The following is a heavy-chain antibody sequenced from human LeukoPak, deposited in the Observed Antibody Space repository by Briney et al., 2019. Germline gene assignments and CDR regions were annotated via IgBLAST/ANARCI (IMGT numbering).Heavy chain of an antibody. V-gene: IGHV3-48*03. Sequence: PGGSLRLSCAASGFTLSSYEMNWVRQAPGKGLEWVSYISSGGTTIYYADSVKGRFTISRDNAKNSLYLQMSSLRAEDTAVYYCASIFRLARGIDHWGQGTLVTASS. D-gene: IGHD3-9*01. CDR1: GFTLSSYE. J-gene: IGHJ5*02. CDR2: ISSGGTTI. CDR3: ASIFRLARGIDH.